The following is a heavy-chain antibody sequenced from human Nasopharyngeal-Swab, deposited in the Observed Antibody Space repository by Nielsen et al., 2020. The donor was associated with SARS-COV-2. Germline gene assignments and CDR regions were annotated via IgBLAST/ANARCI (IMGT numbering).Heavy chain of an antibody. V-gene: IGHV1-18*04. Sequence: ASVKVSCKASGYTFTSYGISWVRQAPGQGLEWMGWISAYNGNTNYAQKLQGRVTMTADTSTSTAYMELRSLRSDDTAVYYCARKPGIAAAGTLDYWGQGTLVTVSS. J-gene: IGHJ4*02. CDR2: ISAYNGNT. CDR3: ARKPGIAAAGTLDY. CDR1: GYTFTSYG. D-gene: IGHD6-13*01.